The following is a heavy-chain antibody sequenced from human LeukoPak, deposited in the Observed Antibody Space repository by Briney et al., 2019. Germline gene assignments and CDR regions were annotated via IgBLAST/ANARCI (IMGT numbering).Heavy chain of an antibody. CDR3: ASDQGGGYDY. D-gene: IGHD5-12*01. CDR2: IYYSGST. V-gene: IGHV4-30-4*01. Sequence: SETLSLTCTVSGGSISSGGYYWSWIRQPPGKGLEWIGYIYYSGSTYYNPSLKSRVTISVDTSKNQFSLKLSSVTAADTAVYYCASDQGGGYDYWGQGTLVTVSS. CDR1: GGSISSGGYY. J-gene: IGHJ4*02.